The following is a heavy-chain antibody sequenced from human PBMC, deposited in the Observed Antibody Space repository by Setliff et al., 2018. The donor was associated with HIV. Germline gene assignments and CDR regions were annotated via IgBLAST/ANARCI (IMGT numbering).Heavy chain of an antibody. V-gene: IGHV4-31*03. J-gene: IGHJ5*01. CDR2: IYYSGST. CDR1: GGSISSGGYY. Sequence: PSETLSLTCTVSGGSISSGGYYWSWIRQHPGKGLEWNGYIYYSGSTYYNPSLKSRVTISVDTSKNQFSLKLSAVTAADTAVYYCATDYIGSGRPLDSWGQGTLVTVSS. CDR3: ATDYIGSGRPLDS. D-gene: IGHD4-4*01.